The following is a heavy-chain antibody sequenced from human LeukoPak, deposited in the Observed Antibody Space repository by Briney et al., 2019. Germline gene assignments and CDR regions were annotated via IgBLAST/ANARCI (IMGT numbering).Heavy chain of an antibody. CDR1: GGSISTYY. J-gene: IGHJ4*02. D-gene: IGHD1-1*01. CDR2: IYSSGGT. Sequence: PSETLSLTCTVSGGSISTYYWSWIRQPAGKGLEWIGRIYSSGGTNYNPSLRSRVTISVDTSKNQFSLKLSSVTAADTAVYFCARDYNWTFDYWGQGTLVTVSS. CDR3: ARDYNWTFDY. V-gene: IGHV4-4*07.